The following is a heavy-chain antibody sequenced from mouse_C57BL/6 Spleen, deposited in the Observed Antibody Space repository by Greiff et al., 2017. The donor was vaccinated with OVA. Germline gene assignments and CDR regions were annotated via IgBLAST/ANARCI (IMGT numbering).Heavy chain of an antibody. V-gene: IGHV1-18*01. CDR3: ARGGVTTDYYAMDY. Sequence: EVQLQESGPELVKPGASVKIPCKASGYTFTDYNMDWVKQSHGKSLEWIGDINPNNGGTIYNQKFKGKATLTVDKSSSTAYMELRRLTSEDTAVYYCARGGVTTDYYAMDYWGQGTSVTVSS. D-gene: IGHD2-2*01. J-gene: IGHJ4*01. CDR1: GYTFTDYN. CDR2: INPNNGGT.